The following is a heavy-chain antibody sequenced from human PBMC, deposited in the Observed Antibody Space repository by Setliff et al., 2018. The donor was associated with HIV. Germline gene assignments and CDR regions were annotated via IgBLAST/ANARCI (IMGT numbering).Heavy chain of an antibody. J-gene: IGHJ3*01. CDR3: ARARITMTGGRLEPYAFDR. V-gene: IGHV4-61*02. CDR2: IYTSGST. Sequence: SETLSLTCTVSGVSISSASYYWSWIRQPAGKGLEWIGRIYTSGSTNYNPSLKSRVTISVDTSKNQFSLKLSSVTAADTAVYYCARARITMTGGRLEPYAFDRWGQGTKVTVSS. D-gene: IGHD3-22*01. CDR1: GVSISSASYY.